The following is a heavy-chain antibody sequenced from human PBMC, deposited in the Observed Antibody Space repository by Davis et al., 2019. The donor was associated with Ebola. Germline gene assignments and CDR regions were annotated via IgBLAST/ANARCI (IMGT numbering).Heavy chain of an antibody. D-gene: IGHD1-1*01. J-gene: IGHJ4*02. V-gene: IGHV1-18*01. CDR1: GYTFTSYG. CDR3: ARAQFPTTSDH. CDR2: ISAYNGNT. Sequence: AASVKVSCKASGYTFTSYGISWVRQAPGQGLEWMGWISAYNGNTSYAQKFQGRVTMTTDTSTSTAYMEVGILRSDDTAVYYCARAQFPTTSDHWGQGTLVTVSS.